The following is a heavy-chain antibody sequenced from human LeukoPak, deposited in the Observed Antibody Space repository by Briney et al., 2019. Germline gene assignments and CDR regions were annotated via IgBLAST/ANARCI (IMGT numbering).Heavy chain of an antibody. CDR3: AKVSWLGTLPSYHFDS. V-gene: IGHV3-23*01. CDR2: IRSTGTTT. CDR1: GFTFRDHT. Sequence: GGSLRLSCPASGFTFRDHTMSWVRHAPGKGRGWVSAIRSTGTTTFYPASVKGRFTISRDNTKNTADLQMNSLRAEDTAVYYCAKVSWLGTLPSYHFDSWGQGTQVTVSS. J-gene: IGHJ4*02. D-gene: IGHD6-19*01.